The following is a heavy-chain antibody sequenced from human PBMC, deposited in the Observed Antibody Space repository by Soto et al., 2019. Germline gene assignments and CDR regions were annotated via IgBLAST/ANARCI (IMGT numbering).Heavy chain of an antibody. CDR1: GGSISSYY. CDR3: ATDRKQQLDGMDV. V-gene: IGHV4-59*01. Sequence: QVQLQESGPGLVKPSETLSLTCTVSGGSISSYYWSWIRQPPGKGLEWIGYIYYSGCTNYNPSLKSRVTISVDTSKNQFSLKLSSVTAADTAVYYCATDRKQQLDGMDVWGQGTMVTVSS. CDR2: IYYSGCT. D-gene: IGHD6-13*01. J-gene: IGHJ6*02.